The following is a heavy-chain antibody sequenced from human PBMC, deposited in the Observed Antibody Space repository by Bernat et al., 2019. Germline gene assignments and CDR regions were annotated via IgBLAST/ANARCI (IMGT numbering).Heavy chain of an antibody. J-gene: IGHJ5*02. CDR3: AKEFSKYSSSPGRFDP. V-gene: IGHV3-23*04. D-gene: IGHD6-13*01. CDR2: ISGSGGST. Sequence: EVQLVESGGGLVQPGGSLRLPRAASGFTFSSYAMSWVRQAPGKGLEWVSAISGSGGSTYYADSVKGRFTISRDNSKNTLYLQMNSLRAEDTAVYYCAKEFSKYSSSPGRFDPWGQGTLVTVSS. CDR1: GFTFSSYA.